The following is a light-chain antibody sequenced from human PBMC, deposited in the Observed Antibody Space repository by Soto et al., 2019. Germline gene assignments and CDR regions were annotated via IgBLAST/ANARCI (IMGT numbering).Light chain of an antibody. CDR1: SSDVGGYNY. V-gene: IGLV2-14*03. CDR3: SSYTTSNTRQIV. CDR2: DVS. Sequence: QSLLTQPASVSGSPGQSITISCTGTSSDVGGYNYVSWYQHHPGKAPKLMIFDVSNRPSGVSNRFSGSKSGNTASLTISGLQPEDEADYYCSSYTTSNTRQIVLRTGTKVTVL. J-gene: IGLJ1*01.